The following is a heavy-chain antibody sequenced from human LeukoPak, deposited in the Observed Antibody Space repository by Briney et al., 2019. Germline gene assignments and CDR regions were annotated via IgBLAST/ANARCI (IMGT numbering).Heavy chain of an antibody. D-gene: IGHD2-21*02. CDR2: INHSGST. J-gene: IGHJ4*02. CDR3: ARALVHIVVVTATYFDY. V-gene: IGHV4-34*01. CDR1: GGSFSGYY. Sequence: SETLSLTCAVYGGSFSGYYWSWIRQPPGKGLEWIGEINHSGSTNYNPSLKSRVTISVDTSKNQFSLKLSSVTAADTAVYYCARALVHIVVVTATYFDYWGQGTLVTVSS.